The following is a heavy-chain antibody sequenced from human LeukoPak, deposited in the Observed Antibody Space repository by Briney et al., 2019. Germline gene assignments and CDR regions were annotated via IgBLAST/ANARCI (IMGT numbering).Heavy chain of an antibody. Sequence: WVRQMPGKGLEWIGYIYHSGSTYYNPSLKSRVTISVDRSKNQFSLKLSSVTAADTAVYYCASQGTATLSSYFDYWGQGTLVTVSS. V-gene: IGHV4-30-2*04. D-gene: IGHD5-18*01. CDR2: IYHSGST. J-gene: IGHJ4*02. CDR3: ASQGTATLSSYFDY.